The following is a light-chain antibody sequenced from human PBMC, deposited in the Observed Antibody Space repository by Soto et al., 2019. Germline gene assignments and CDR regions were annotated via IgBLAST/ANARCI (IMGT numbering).Light chain of an antibody. CDR1: QSVSSSY. Sequence: EIVLTQSPGPLSLSPGERATLSCRASQSVSSSYLAWYQQKPGQAPRLLIYGASSRATGIPDRFTGSGSGTDFTLTISRLEPEDFAVYYCQQEFTFGPGTKVDIK. CDR3: QQEFT. V-gene: IGKV3-20*01. CDR2: GAS. J-gene: IGKJ3*01.